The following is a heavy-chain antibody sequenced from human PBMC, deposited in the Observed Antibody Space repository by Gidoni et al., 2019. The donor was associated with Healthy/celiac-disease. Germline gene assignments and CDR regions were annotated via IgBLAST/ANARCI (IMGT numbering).Heavy chain of an antibody. V-gene: IGHV3-30*18. CDR1: GFPFSRYC. CDR3: AKDRGYDFWSASTRWDYYYGMDV. CDR2: ISYDGSNK. Sequence: QVQLVESGGGVVQPGRSLRLSCSASGFPFSRYCMHWVRQAPGKGLEWVAVISYDGSNKYYADSVKGRFTISRDNSKNTLYLQMNSLRAEDTAVYYCAKDRGYDFWSASTRWDYYYGMDVWGQGTTVTVSS. J-gene: IGHJ6*02. D-gene: IGHD3-3*01.